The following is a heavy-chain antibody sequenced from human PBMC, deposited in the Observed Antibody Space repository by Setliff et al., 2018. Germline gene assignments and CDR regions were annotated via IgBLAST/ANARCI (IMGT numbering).Heavy chain of an antibody. V-gene: IGHV1-46*01. D-gene: IGHD2-15*01. CDR3: ARATPHGYCSGGSCNPHFDY. CDR1: GYTFTSHY. CDR2: INTSSGRT. J-gene: IGHJ4*02. Sequence: ASVKVSCKASGYTFTSHYMHWVRQAPGLGLEWMGTINTSSGRTSYAQKFQGRVTMTRDTSTSTVYMDMSSLRSEDTAAYYCARATPHGYCSGGSCNPHFDYWGQGTLVTVSS.